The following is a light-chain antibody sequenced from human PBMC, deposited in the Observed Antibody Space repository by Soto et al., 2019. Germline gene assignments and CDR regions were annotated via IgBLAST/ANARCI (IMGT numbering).Light chain of an antibody. V-gene: IGKV3-15*01. CDR2: GAS. Sequence: VMTQSPATLSVSPGERATLSCWASETVATNLAWYQQKPGQAPRLLISGASTRAAGIAARFRGSGSGTEFTLTISSLRSEDSAISYCQQYFEGPPMTFGQGTKVEI. CDR1: ETVATN. J-gene: IGKJ1*01. CDR3: QQYFEGPPMT.